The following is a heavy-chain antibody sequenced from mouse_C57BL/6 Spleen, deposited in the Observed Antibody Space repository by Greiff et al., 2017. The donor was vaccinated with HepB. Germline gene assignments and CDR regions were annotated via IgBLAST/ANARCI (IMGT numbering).Heavy chain of an antibody. CDR2: IYPGDGDT. CDR1: GYAFSSYW. D-gene: IGHD2-3*01. Sequence: VKLQESGAELVKPGASVKISCKASGYAFSSYWMNWVKQRPGKGLEWIGQIYPGDGDTNYNGKFKGKATLTADKSSSTAYMQLSSLTSEDSAVYFCARYYDGYAMDYWGQGTSVTVSS. CDR3: ARYYDGYAMDY. J-gene: IGHJ4*01. V-gene: IGHV1-80*01.